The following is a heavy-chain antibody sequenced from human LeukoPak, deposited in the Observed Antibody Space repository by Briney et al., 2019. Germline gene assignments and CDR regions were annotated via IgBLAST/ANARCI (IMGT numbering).Heavy chain of an antibody. CDR1: GYSFTSYW. D-gene: IGHD5-18*01. CDR3: ARVLRGYSYGFDY. Sequence: GASLKISCKGSGYSFTSYWIGWVRQMPGKGLEWMGIIYPDDSDTRYSPSFQGQVTISADKSISTTYLQWSSLKASDTAMYYCARVLRGYSYGFDYWGQGTLVTVSS. CDR2: IYPDDSDT. V-gene: IGHV5-51*01. J-gene: IGHJ4*02.